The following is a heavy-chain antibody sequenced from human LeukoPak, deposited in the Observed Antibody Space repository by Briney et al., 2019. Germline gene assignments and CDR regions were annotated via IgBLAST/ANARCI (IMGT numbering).Heavy chain of an antibody. J-gene: IGHJ4*02. CDR1: GFTFSNYY. CDR2: ISCSDGRT. D-gene: IGHD3-9*01. Sequence: GVLRLSCAASGFTFSNYYMSWIRQAPGKGGEWVSAISCSDGRTYYSDSVRGGFTISRDKSKKTLYLQMNSLRAEDTAVYYCAKGRLVPDYWGQGILVTVSS. CDR3: AKGRLVPDY. V-gene: IGHV3-23*01.